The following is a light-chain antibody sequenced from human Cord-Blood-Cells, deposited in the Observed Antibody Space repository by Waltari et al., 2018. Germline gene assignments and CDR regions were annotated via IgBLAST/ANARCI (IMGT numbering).Light chain of an antibody. CDR2: EVS. J-gene: IGLJ3*02. V-gene: IGLV2-23*02. Sequence: QSALTQPASVSGSPGQSITISCTGTSSDVGSYNLVPWYHQHPGKAPKLMIYEVSKRPSGVSNRFSGSKSGNTASLTISGLQAEDEADYYCCSYAGSRVFGGGTKLTVL. CDR1: SSDVGSYNL. CDR3: CSYAGSRV.